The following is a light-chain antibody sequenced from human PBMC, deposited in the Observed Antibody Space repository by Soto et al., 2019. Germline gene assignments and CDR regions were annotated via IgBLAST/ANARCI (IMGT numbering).Light chain of an antibody. Sequence: QSALTQPRSLSGSPGQSVTISCTGTSSDVGYYNYVSWYQQHPGKAPKVMIYDVSERPSGVPDRFSGSKSGNTASLTISGLQAEDEADYYCCSYAGSPRYVFGTGTKLTVL. CDR3: CSYAGSPRYV. CDR1: SSDVGYYNY. J-gene: IGLJ1*01. CDR2: DVS. V-gene: IGLV2-11*01.